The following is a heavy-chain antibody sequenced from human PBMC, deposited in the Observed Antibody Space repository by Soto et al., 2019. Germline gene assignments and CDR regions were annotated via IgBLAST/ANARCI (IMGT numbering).Heavy chain of an antibody. CDR1: GGSISSYY. CDR2: MYNTGST. D-gene: IGHD2-21*02. J-gene: IGHJ6*02. Sequence: QVQLQESGPGLVKPSETLSLTCTVSGGSISSYYWSWIRQPPGKGLEWTGYMYNTGSTVYNPSLKSRVTISVDTSKNQFSLKQNAVTAADTAVYYCARDLWGYCGTDCYPLDVWGQGTTVTVSS. V-gene: IGHV4-59*01. CDR3: ARDLWGYCGTDCYPLDV.